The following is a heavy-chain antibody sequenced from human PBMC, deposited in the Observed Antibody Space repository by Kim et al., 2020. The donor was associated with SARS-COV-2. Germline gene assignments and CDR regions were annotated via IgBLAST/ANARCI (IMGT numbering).Heavy chain of an antibody. CDR1: GGSFSGYY. CDR2: INHSGST. V-gene: IGHV4-34*01. Sequence: SETLSLTCAVYGGSFSGYYWSWIRQPPGKGLEWIGEINHSGSTNYNPSLKSRVTISVDTSKNQFSLMLSSVTAADTAVYYCATPGGIYGSGSYDAFDIWGQGTMVTVSS. J-gene: IGHJ3*02. D-gene: IGHD3-10*01. CDR3: ATPGGIYGSGSYDAFDI.